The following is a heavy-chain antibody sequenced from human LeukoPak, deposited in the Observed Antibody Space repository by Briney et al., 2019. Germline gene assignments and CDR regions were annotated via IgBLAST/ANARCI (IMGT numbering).Heavy chain of an antibody. CDR2: ISDYNGNT. CDR1: GGTFSSYA. CDR3: ARDEYYDSSGYPDY. J-gene: IGHJ4*02. D-gene: IGHD3-22*01. V-gene: IGHV1-18*01. Sequence: ASVKVSCKASGGTFSSYAISWVRQAPGQGLEWMGWISDYNGNTNYAQKLQGRVTMTTDTSTSTAYMELRSLRSDDTAVYYCARDEYYDSSGYPDYWGQGTLVTVSS.